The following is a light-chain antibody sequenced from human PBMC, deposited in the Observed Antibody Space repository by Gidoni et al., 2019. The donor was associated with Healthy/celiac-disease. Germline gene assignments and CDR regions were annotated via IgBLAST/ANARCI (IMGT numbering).Light chain of an antibody. Sequence: EIVLTQSPATLSLSPGERATLSCRASQSVSSYLAWYQQQPGQAPRLLIYDASNRATGIPARFSGSGSGTDFTLTISSLEPEEFAVYYCQQRSNWPPVTFGGGTKVEIK. CDR3: QQRSNWPPVT. CDR1: QSVSSY. J-gene: IGKJ4*01. CDR2: DAS. V-gene: IGKV3-11*01.